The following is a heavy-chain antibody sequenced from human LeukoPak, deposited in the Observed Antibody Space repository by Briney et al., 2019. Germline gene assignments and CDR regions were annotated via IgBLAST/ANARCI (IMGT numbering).Heavy chain of an antibody. J-gene: IGHJ3*02. Sequence: GGSLRLSCPASGFTFSSYWMSWVRQAPGKGLEWVANIKQDGSEKYYVDSVKGRFTISRDNAKNSLYLQMNGLRAEDTAVYYCARLLYAITAFDIWGQGTMVTVSS. D-gene: IGHD2-8*01. V-gene: IGHV3-7*01. CDR1: GFTFSSYW. CDR3: ARLLYAITAFDI. CDR2: IKQDGSEK.